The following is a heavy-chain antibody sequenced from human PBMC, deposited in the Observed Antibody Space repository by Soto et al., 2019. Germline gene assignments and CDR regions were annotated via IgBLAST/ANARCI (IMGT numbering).Heavy chain of an antibody. CDR2: IYPGDSDT. CDR1: GYSFTSYW. V-gene: IGHV5-51*01. CDR3: ARLGVVAADYYYGMDV. Sequence: AESVTISCKGSGYSFTSYWIVWVAQMPGKGLEWMGIIYPGDSDTRYSPSFQGQVTMSADKSISTAYLQWSSLKASDTAMYYCARLGVVAADYYYGMDVWGQGTTVTVSS. D-gene: IGHD2-15*01. J-gene: IGHJ6*02.